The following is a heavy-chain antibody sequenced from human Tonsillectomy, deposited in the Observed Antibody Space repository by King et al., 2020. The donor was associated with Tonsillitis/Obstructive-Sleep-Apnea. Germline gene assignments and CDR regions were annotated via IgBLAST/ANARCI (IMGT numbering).Heavy chain of an antibody. V-gene: IGHV3-49*03. CDR2: IRSKVFGGTT. D-gene: IGHD4-17*01. J-gene: IGHJ4*02. CDR3: SRLSVRYLHY. CDR1: GFTFGDYA. Sequence: QLVQSGGGLVQPGRSLRLSCSASGFTFGDYAMTWFRQAPGKGLEWVGFIRSKVFGGTTEYAASVKGRFTISRDDSKSIAYLQMNSLKTEDTAVYYCSRLSVRYLHYWGQGTLLTVSS.